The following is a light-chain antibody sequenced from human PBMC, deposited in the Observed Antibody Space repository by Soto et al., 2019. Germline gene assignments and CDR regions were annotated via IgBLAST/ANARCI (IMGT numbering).Light chain of an antibody. V-gene: IGKV3-15*01. CDR1: QDIKSN. CDR2: TAS. J-gene: IGKJ1*01. CDR3: QQYNGLPPWT. Sequence: EIVMTQSPATLSVSPGEGATLSCRASQDIKSNMAWYQQTPGQAPRLLIYTASTRATGVPARFSGSGSGTEFTLTISSLESEDFAIYYCQQYNGLPPWTFGQGTKVEVK.